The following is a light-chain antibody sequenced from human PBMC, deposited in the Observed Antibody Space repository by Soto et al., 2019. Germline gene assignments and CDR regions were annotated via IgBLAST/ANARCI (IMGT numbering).Light chain of an antibody. CDR3: QQRSNWPLIT. Sequence: EIVLTQSPATLSLSPGERATLSCRASQSVSSYLAWYQQKPGQAPRLLIYDASNRATGIPARFSGSGSGTDFTLTTSSLQPIDFAVYYCQQRSNWPLITFGQGTRLETK. V-gene: IGKV3-11*01. J-gene: IGKJ5*01. CDR2: DAS. CDR1: QSVSSY.